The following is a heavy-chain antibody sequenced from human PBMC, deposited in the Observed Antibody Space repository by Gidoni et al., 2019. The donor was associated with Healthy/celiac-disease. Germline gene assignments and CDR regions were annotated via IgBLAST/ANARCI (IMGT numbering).Heavy chain of an antibody. Sequence: EVQLVESGGGWVQHEGSLRLSCSASGFTFSSYAMHWVRQAPGKGLEYVSAISSNGGSTYYADSVQGRFTISRDNSKNTLYLQMSSLRAEDTAVYYCVKGAAAAGWYFDLWGRGTLVTVSS. CDR1: GFTFSSYA. CDR2: ISSNGGST. V-gene: IGHV3-64D*06. CDR3: VKGAAAAGWYFDL. D-gene: IGHD6-13*01. J-gene: IGHJ2*01.